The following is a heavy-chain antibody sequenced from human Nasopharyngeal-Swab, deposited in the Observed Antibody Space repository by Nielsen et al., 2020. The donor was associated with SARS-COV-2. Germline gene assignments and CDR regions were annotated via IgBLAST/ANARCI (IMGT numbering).Heavy chain of an antibody. V-gene: IGHV3-43*01. J-gene: IGHJ4*02. CDR1: GFTFDDYT. CDR3: AKASISSGWD. Sequence: GGSLRLSCAASGFTFDDYTMHWVRQAPGKGLEWVSLISWDGGSTYYADSVKGRFTISRDNSKNSLYLQMNSLRTEETALYYCAKASISSGWDWGQGTLVTVSS. D-gene: IGHD6-19*01. CDR2: ISWDGGST.